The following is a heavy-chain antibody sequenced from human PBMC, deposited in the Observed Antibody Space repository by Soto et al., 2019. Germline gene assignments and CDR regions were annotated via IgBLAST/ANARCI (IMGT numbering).Heavy chain of an antibody. J-gene: IGHJ4*02. CDR1: GFTVSSNY. D-gene: IGHD6-13*01. Sequence: GGSLRLSCAASGFTVSSNYMSWVRQAPGKGLEWVSVIYSGGSTYYADSVKGRFTISRDNSKNTLYLQMNSLRAEDTAVYYCARYFRWGSSSWYFDYWGQGTLVTVSS. V-gene: IGHV3-66*01. CDR2: IYSGGST. CDR3: ARYFRWGSSSWYFDY.